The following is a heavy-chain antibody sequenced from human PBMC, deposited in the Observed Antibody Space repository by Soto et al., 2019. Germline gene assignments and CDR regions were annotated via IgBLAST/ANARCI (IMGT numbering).Heavy chain of an antibody. V-gene: IGHV3-48*02. CDR2: ITIRTGNV. CDR3: VRDRDLYRDMYHADL. Sequence: GGSLRLSCEASGFTISECSMNWVRQAPGKGLEWLAYITIRTGNVLYADSVRGRFTISADNAENSVILQMNSLRDEDSAVYFCVRDRDLYRDMYHADLWGQGTLVTVSS. D-gene: IGHD1-26*01. CDR1: GFTISECS. J-gene: IGHJ4*01.